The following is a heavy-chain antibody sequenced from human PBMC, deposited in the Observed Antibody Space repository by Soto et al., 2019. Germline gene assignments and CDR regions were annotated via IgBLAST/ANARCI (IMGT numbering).Heavy chain of an antibody. CDR2: ISYDGSNK. CDR1: GFTFSSYG. J-gene: IGHJ6*02. D-gene: IGHD2-2*01. Sequence: QVQLVESGGGVVQPGRSLRLSCAASGFTFSSYGMHWVGQAPGKGLEWVAVISYDGSNKYYADSVKGRFTISRDNSKNTLYLQMNSLRAEDTAVYYCAKDRSWRYQLPGGMDVWGQGTTVTVSS. CDR3: AKDRSWRYQLPGGMDV. V-gene: IGHV3-30*18.